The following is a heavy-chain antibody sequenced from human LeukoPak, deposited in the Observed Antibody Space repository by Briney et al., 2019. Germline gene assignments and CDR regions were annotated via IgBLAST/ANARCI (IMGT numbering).Heavy chain of an antibody. Sequence: PSETLSLTCTVSGGSISSSSYYWGWIRQPPGKGLEWIGSIYYSGSTYYNPSLKSRVTISVDTSKNQFSLKLSSVTAADTAVYYCSRHTSTMIVVVFDNWGQGTLVTVSS. D-gene: IGHD3-22*01. CDR3: SRHTSTMIVVVFDN. CDR2: IYYSGST. J-gene: IGHJ4*02. V-gene: IGHV4-39*01. CDR1: GGSISSSSYY.